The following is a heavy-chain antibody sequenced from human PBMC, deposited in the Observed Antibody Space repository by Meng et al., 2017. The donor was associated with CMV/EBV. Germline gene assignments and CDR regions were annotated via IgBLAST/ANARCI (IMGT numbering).Heavy chain of an antibody. V-gene: IGHV1-2*02. Sequence: ASVKVSCKASGYTFTGYYMHWVRQAPGQGLEWMGWINPNSGGTNYAQKFQGRVTMTRDTSISTAYMELSRLRSDDTAVYYCARDLKSFDFWSGYSNYYYYGMDVWGQETTVTVSS. CDR2: INPNSGGT. CDR3: ARDLKSFDFWSGYSNYYYYGMDV. D-gene: IGHD3-3*01. CDR1: GYTFTGYY. J-gene: IGHJ6*02.